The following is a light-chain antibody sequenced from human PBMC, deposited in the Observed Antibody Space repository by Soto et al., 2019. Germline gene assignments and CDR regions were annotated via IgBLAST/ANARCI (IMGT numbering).Light chain of an antibody. CDR1: SSDVGSYNL. CDR3: CSYAGSSTSYV. V-gene: IGLV2-23*01. CDR2: EGS. Sequence: QSVLTQPASVSGSPGQSITISCTGTSSDVGSYNLVSWYQQHPGKAPKLMIYEGSKRPSGVSNRFSGSKSGNTASLTISGLHAEDEADYYCCSYAGSSTSYVFGTGTKLTVL. J-gene: IGLJ1*01.